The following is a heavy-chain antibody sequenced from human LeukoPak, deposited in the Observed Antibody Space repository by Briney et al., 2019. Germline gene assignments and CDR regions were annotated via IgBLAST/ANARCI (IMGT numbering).Heavy chain of an antibody. D-gene: IGHD3-10*01. CDR2: MNPNSGNT. Sequence: ASVKVSCKASGGTFTSYAINWVRQATGQGLEWMGWMNPNSGNTGYAQKFQGRVTITRNTSISTAYMELSSLRSEDTAVYYCARAPVGFGELLFPFDYWGQGTLVTVSS. V-gene: IGHV1-8*03. CDR1: GGTFTSYA. J-gene: IGHJ4*02. CDR3: ARAPVGFGELLFPFDY.